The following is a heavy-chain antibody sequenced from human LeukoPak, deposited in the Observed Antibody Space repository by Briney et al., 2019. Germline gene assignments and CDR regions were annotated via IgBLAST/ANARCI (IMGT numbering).Heavy chain of an antibody. Sequence: GGSLRLSCAASGFTFSNAWMSWVRQAPGKGLEWVGRIKSKTDGGTTDYAAPVKGRFTISRDDSKNTLYLQMNSLKTEDTAVYYCTTVEVEYSSSWYGFYYYYMDVWGKGTTVTISS. J-gene: IGHJ6*03. V-gene: IGHV3-15*01. D-gene: IGHD6-13*01. CDR1: GFTFSNAW. CDR2: IKSKTDGGTT. CDR3: TTVEVEYSSSWYGFYYYYMDV.